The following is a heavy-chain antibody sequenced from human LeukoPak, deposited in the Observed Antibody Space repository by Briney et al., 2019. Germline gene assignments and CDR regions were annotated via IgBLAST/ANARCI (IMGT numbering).Heavy chain of an antibody. CDR2: ISSSSSYI. V-gene: IGHV3-21*01. CDR1: GFTFSSYS. D-gene: IGHD3-10*01. CDR3: ARGKTPMVRGVGIDY. J-gene: IGHJ4*02. Sequence: GGSLRLSCAASGFTFSSYSMNWVRQAPGKGLEWVSSISSSSSYIYYADSVKGRFTISRDNAKNSLYLQMNSLRAEDTAVYYCARGKTPMVRGVGIDYWGQGTLVTVSS.